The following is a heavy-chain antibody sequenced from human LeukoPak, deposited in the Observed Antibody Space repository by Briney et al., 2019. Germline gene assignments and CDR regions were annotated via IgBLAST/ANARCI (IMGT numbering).Heavy chain of an antibody. Sequence: PGGSLRLSCAASGFTFDDYGMSWVRQAPGKGLEWVSGINWNGGSTDYADSVKGRFTISRDNAKNSLYLQMNSLRAEDTALYYCARDRDSGWYYYYYMDVWGKGTTVTVSS. CDR1: GFTFDDYG. CDR2: INWNGGST. V-gene: IGHV3-20*04. CDR3: ARDRDSGWYYYYYMDV. J-gene: IGHJ6*03. D-gene: IGHD6-19*01.